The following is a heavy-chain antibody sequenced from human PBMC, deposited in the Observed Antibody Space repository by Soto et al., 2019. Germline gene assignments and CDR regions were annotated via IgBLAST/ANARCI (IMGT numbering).Heavy chain of an antibody. Sequence: ASVKVSCKASGGTFSSYAISWVRQAPGQGLEWMGGIIPIFGTANYAQKFQGRVTITVDESTSTAYMELSSLRSEDTAVYYCALDFWSGLNTNGFDTWGQGTLVTVSS. CDR3: ALDFWSGLNTNGFDT. D-gene: IGHD3-3*01. CDR2: IIPIFGTA. CDR1: GGTFSSYA. J-gene: IGHJ5*02. V-gene: IGHV1-69*13.